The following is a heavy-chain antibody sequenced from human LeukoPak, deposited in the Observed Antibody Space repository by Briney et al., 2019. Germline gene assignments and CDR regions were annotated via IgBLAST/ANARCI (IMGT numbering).Heavy chain of an antibody. V-gene: IGHV3-7*01. CDR1: GFTFSSYW. CDR3: ARQRRGSIADVAYGY. Sequence: GGSLRLSCAASGFTFSSYWMSWVRQAPGKGLEWVANIKQDGSEKYYVDSVKGRFTISRDNAKNSLYLQMNSLRAEDTAVYYCARQRRGSIADVAYGYWGQGTLVTVSS. CDR2: IKQDGSEK. D-gene: IGHD6-6*01. J-gene: IGHJ4*02.